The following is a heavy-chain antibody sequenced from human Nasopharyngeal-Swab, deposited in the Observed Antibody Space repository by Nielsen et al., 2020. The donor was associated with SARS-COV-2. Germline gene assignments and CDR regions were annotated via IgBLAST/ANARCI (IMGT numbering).Heavy chain of an antibody. V-gene: IGHV1-3*01. CDR3: ARGGYCSSTSCASYYYYMDV. CDR2: INAGNGNT. D-gene: IGHD2-2*01. J-gene: IGHJ6*03. Sequence: ASVKVSYKASGYTFTSYAMHWVRQAPGQRLEWMGWINAGNGNTKYSQKFQGRVTITRDTSASTAYMELSSLRSEDTAVYYCARGGYCSSTSCASYYYYMDVWGKGTTVTVSS. CDR1: GYTFTSYA.